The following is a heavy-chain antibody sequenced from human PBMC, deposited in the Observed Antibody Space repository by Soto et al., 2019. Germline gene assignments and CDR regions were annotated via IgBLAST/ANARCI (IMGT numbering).Heavy chain of an antibody. J-gene: IGHJ6*02. CDR1: GYTFSSYA. D-gene: IGHD6-13*01. V-gene: IGHV1-18*01. CDR2: ISGYNGNT. Sequence: QVQLVQSGAEVKKPGASVKVSCKPSGYTFSSYALSWVRQAPGQGLEWMGWISGYNGNTNYAQRLQGRGNMTTDTSTSTAYMELRILRSDDTAVYYCATMRGDQQLVPHLEDYYSDGMDVWGQGTTVTVSS. CDR3: ATMRGDQQLVPHLEDYYSDGMDV.